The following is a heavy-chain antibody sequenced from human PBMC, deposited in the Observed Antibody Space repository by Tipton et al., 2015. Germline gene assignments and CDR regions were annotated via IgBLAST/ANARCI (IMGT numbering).Heavy chain of an antibody. V-gene: IGHV4-39*01. J-gene: IGHJ5*02. Sequence: TLSLTCTVSGASISSSYYWGWIRQPPGQGLEWIGNIFSSGSTYYNPSLKGRITMSVDTSKNQFSLNLTSVTAADTAVYYCGRHLTGGSGWFDPWGQGTLVSVSS. CDR1: GASISSSYY. CDR3: GRHLTGGSGWFDP. CDR2: IFSSGST. D-gene: IGHD3-10*01.